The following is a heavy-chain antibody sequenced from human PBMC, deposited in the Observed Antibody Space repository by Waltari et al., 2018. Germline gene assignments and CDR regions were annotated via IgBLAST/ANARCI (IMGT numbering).Heavy chain of an antibody. V-gene: IGHV3-7*01. Sequence: EVQLVESGGGLVQPGGSLRLSWAASGFTFSTYWLSWVRQAPGKGLEWVANIKQDGSEKYYVDSVKGRFTISRDNAKNSLYLQMNSLRAEDTAVYYCARDGEPYGMDVWGQGTTVTVSS. CDR3: ARDGEPYGMDV. D-gene: IGHD1-26*01. CDR2: IKQDGSEK. J-gene: IGHJ6*02. CDR1: GFTFSTYW.